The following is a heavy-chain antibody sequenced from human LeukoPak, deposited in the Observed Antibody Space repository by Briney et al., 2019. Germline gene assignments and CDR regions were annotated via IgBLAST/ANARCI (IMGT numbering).Heavy chain of an antibody. J-gene: IGHJ4*02. CDR2: FDPEDGET. CDR3: ATARITGTPPNFDY. CDR1: GYTLTELS. Sequence: ASVKVSCKVSGYTLTELSMHWVRQAPGKGLEWMGGFDPEDGETIYAQKFQGRVTMTEDTSTDTAYMELSSLRSEDTAVYYCATARITGTPPNFDYRGQGTLVTVSS. D-gene: IGHD1-20*01. V-gene: IGHV1-24*01.